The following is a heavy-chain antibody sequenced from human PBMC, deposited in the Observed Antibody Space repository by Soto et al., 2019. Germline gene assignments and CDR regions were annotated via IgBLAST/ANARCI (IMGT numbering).Heavy chain of an antibody. J-gene: IGHJ6*03. V-gene: IGHV3-23*01. Sequence: PGGSLRLSCAASGFTFSSYAMSWVRQAPGKGLEWVSAISGSGGSTYYADSVKGRFTISRDNSKNTLYLQMNSLRAEDTAVYYCAKDLGGWYDYYYYMDVWGKGTTVTVSS. CDR1: GFTFSSYA. CDR2: ISGSGGST. D-gene: IGHD6-19*01. CDR3: AKDLGGWYDYYYYMDV.